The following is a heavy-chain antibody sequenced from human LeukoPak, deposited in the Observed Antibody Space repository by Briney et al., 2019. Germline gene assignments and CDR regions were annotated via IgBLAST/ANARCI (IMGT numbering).Heavy chain of an antibody. CDR3: AREIGGDIVVVSWFDP. CDR2: ISAYNGNT. J-gene: IGHJ5*02. Sequence: ASVKVSCKASGYTFTSYGISWVRQAPGQGLEWMGWISAYNGNTNYAQKLQGRVTMTTDTSTSTAYMELRSLRSDDTAVYYCAREIGGDIVVVSWFDPWGQGTLVTVSS. CDR1: GYTFTSYG. D-gene: IGHD2-2*01. V-gene: IGHV1-18*01.